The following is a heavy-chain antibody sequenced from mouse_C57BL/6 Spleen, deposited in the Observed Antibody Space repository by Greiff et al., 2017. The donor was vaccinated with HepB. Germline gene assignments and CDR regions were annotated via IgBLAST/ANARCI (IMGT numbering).Heavy chain of an antibody. CDR3: ARKLTGTLYAMDY. D-gene: IGHD4-1*01. CDR2: ISSGSSTI. Sequence: EVKVEESGGGLVKPGGSLKLSCAASGFTFSDYGMHWVRQAPEKGLEWVAYISSGSSTIYYADTVKGRFTISRDNAKNTLFLQMTSLRSEDTAMYYCARKLTGTLYAMDYWGQGTSVTVSS. J-gene: IGHJ4*01. V-gene: IGHV5-17*01. CDR1: GFTFSDYG.